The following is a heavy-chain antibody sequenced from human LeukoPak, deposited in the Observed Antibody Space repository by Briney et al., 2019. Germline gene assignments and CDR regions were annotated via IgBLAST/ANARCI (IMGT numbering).Heavy chain of an antibody. CDR3: ARDSGDIVVVPAAIPRYNWFDP. J-gene: IGHJ5*02. D-gene: IGHD2-2*02. Sequence: GASVKVSCKASGYTFTGYYMHWVRQAPGQGLEWMGWINPNSGGTNYAQKFQGRVTMTRDTSISTAYMELSRLRSDDTAVYYCARDSGDIVVVPAAIPRYNWFDPWGQGTLVTVSS. V-gene: IGHV1-2*02. CDR1: GYTFTGYY. CDR2: INPNSGGT.